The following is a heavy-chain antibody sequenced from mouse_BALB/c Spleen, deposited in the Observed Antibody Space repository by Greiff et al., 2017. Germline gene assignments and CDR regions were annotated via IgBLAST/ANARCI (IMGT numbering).Heavy chain of an antibody. Sequence: VQLQQSGAELVKPGASVKLSCKASGYTFTSYDINLVRQRPEQGLEWIGWIFPGDGSTKYNEKFKGKATFTADTSSNTAYMQLSSLTSEDSAVYYCARGYYGSSYVGLYAMDYWGQGTSVTVSS. CDR1: GYTFTSYD. V-gene: IGHV1-85*01. CDR2: IFPGDGST. CDR3: ARGYYGSSYVGLYAMDY. D-gene: IGHD1-1*01. J-gene: IGHJ4*01.